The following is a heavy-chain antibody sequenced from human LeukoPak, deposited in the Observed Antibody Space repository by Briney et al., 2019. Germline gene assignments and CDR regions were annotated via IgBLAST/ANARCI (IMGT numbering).Heavy chain of an antibody. CDR3: ARLHPSPLEQLVGRSWFDP. V-gene: IGHV4-39*07. CDR2: IYYSGST. CDR1: GGSISSSSYY. J-gene: IGHJ5*02. D-gene: IGHD6-6*01. Sequence: PSETLSLTCTVSGGSISSSSYYWGWIRQPPGKGLEWIGSIYYSGSTYYNPSLKSRVTISVDTSKNQFSLKLSSVTAADTAVYYCARLHPSPLEQLVGRSWFDPWGQGTLVTVSS.